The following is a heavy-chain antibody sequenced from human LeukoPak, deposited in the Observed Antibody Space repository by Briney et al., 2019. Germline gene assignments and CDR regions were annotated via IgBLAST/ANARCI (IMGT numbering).Heavy chain of an antibody. CDR1: GYTFTSYG. CDR2: ISAYNGDT. CDR3: ARDVLLVVGYSSGWYFDY. D-gene: IGHD6-19*01. Sequence: GASVKVSCKASGYTFTSYGTSWVRQAPGQGLEWMGWISAYNGDTNYAQKLQGRVTMTTDTSTSTAFMDLRSLRSDDTAVYYCARDVLLVVGYSSGWYFDYWGQGTLVTVSS. J-gene: IGHJ4*02. V-gene: IGHV1-18*01.